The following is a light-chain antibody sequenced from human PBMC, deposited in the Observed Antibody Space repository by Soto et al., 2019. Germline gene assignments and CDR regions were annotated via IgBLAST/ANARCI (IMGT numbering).Light chain of an antibody. Sequence: QSALTQPASVSGSPGQSITISCTGTSSDVGSYNLVSWYQQHPGKAPKLMIYEGSKRPSGVSNRFSGSKSGNTASLTISGLQAEDDADYYCCSYVGSYYVFGTGTKLTVL. V-gene: IGLV2-23*01. CDR3: CSYVGSYYV. CDR1: SSDVGSYNL. J-gene: IGLJ1*01. CDR2: EGS.